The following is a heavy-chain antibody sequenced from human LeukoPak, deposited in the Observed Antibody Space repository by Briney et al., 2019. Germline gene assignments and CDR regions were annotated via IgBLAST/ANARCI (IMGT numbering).Heavy chain of an antibody. CDR1: GFTFSSYG. CDR3: AKDWEDSGSWNYFDY. D-gene: IGHD6-13*01. V-gene: IGHV3-30*18. CDR2: ISYDGSNK. Sequence: GGSLRLSCAASGFTFSSYGMHGVRQAPGKGLEWVAIISYDGSNKYYADSVKGRFTISRDNSKSTLYLQMNGLRAEDTAVYYCAKDWEDSGSWNYFDYWGQGTLVTVSS. J-gene: IGHJ4*02.